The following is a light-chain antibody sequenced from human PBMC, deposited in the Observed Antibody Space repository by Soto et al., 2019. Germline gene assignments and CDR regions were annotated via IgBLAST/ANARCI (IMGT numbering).Light chain of an antibody. CDR3: QQYNNWPPWT. V-gene: IGKV3-15*01. J-gene: IGKJ1*01. CDR2: GAS. Sequence: EIVMTQSPATLSVSPGERATLSCRASQSVSSNFAWYQQKPGQAPRLLIHGASTRATGIPARFSGSGSGTEFTLTISSLQSEDFAVYYCQQYNNWPPWTFGQGTKVEIK. CDR1: QSVSSN.